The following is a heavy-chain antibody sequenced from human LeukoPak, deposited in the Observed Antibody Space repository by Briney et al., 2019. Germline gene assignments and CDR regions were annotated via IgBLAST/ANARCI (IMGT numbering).Heavy chain of an antibody. J-gene: IGHJ3*02. CDR2: INHSGSA. CDR3: ARNCGGDCDAFDI. CDR1: GGSFRGYY. Sequence: SETLSLTCAVYGGSFRGYYWSWIRQPPGKGLEWIGEINHSGSANYNPSLKSRVTISVDTSKNQFSLKLSSVTAADTAVYYCARNCGGDCDAFDIWGQGTMVTVSS. V-gene: IGHV4-34*01. D-gene: IGHD2-21*02.